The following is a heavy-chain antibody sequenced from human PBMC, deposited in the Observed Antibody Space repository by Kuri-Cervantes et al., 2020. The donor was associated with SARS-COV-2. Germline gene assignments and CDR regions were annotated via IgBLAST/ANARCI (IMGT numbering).Heavy chain of an antibody. CDR1: GGTFNIYA. CDR3: ARGPYYYGSSGYEDAFDI. V-gene: IGHV7-4-1*02. Sequence: ASVKVSCKASGGTFNIYAMTWVRQAPGQGLEWMGWINTNTGDPTYAQGFTGRFVFSLDTSVSTAYLQISSLKAEDTAVYYCARGPYYYGSSGYEDAFDIWGQGTMVTVSS. D-gene: IGHD3-22*01. J-gene: IGHJ3*02. CDR2: INTNTGDP.